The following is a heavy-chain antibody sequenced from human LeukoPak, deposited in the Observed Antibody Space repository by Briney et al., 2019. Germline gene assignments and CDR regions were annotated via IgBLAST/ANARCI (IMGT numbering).Heavy chain of an antibody. CDR2: IYYSGST. J-gene: IGHJ6*02. CDR3: VGFGGHKKHYYYYGMDV. Sequence: SETLSLTCTVSGGSISSYYWSWIRQPPGKGLEWIGHIYYSGSTNYNPSLKSRVTISVDTSKNQFSLKLSSVTAADTAVYYCVGFGGHKKHYYYYGMDVWGQGTTVTVSS. CDR1: GGSISSYY. V-gene: IGHV4-59*08. D-gene: IGHD3-10*01.